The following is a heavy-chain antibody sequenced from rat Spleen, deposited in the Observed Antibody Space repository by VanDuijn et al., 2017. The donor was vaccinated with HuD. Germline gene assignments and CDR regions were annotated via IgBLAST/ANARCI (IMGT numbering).Heavy chain of an antibody. CDR2: ISAGGDST. Sequence: EVQLVESGGGLVQPGRSMKLSCAALGFTFSNYYMAWVRQAPTKGLEWVAYISAGGDSTYCRDSVKGRFTISRDDAKSTLSLQMDSLRSEDTATYYCVRRHYGYTDYFDYWGQGVMVTVSS. J-gene: IGHJ2*01. D-gene: IGHD1-9*01. CDR3: VRRHYGYTDYFDY. CDR1: GFTFSNYY. V-gene: IGHV5-25*01.